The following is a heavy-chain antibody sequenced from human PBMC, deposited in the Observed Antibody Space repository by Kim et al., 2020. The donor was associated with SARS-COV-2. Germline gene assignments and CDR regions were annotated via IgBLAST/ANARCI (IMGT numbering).Heavy chain of an antibody. CDR3: ARDRDGYSYGSSGMDV. D-gene: IGHD5-18*01. V-gene: IGHV3-30*07. J-gene: IGHJ6*02. Sequence: SGKGRFTISRDNAKNTGYLQMKSLRAGDTAVYYCARDRDGYSYGSSGMDVWGQGTTVTVSS.